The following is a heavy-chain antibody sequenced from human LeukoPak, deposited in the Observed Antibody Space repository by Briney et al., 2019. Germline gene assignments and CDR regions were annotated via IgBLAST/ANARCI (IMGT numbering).Heavy chain of an antibody. Sequence: GGSLRLSCAASGFTFSIYSMNWVRQAPGKGLEWVSSLSGSSNYIFYADSVKGRFTISRDNAKNSLFLQMNSLRAEDTAVYFCARWGSGDSFDIWGQGTMVTVSS. CDR1: GFTFSIYS. V-gene: IGHV3-21*01. CDR3: ARWGSGDSFDI. CDR2: LSGSSNYI. J-gene: IGHJ3*02. D-gene: IGHD3-10*01.